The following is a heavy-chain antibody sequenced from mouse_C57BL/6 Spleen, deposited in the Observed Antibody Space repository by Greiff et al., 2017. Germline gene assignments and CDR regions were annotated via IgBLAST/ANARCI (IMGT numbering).Heavy chain of an antibody. J-gene: IGHJ2*01. CDR3: ARHEAYGSSYSFDY. V-gene: IGHV5-6*01. CDR2: ISSGGSYT. Sequence: EVMLVDSGGDLVKPGGSLKLSCAASGFTFSSYGMSWVRQTPDKRLEWVATISSGGSYTYYPDSVKGRFTISRDNAKNTLYLQMSSLKSEDTAMYYCARHEAYGSSYSFDYWGQGTTLTVSS. CDR1: GFTFSSYG. D-gene: IGHD1-1*01.